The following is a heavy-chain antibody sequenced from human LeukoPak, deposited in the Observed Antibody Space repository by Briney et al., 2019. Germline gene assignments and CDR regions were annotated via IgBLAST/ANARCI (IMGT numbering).Heavy chain of an antibody. CDR2: INPNSGGT. Sequence: ASVKVSCKASGYTFTGYYMHWVRQAPGQGLEWMGWINPNSGGTNYAQKFQGRVTMTRDTSISTAYMELSRLRSDDTAVYYCARDNVVVPAAILPLDYWGQRTLVTVSS. CDR1: GYTFTGYY. J-gene: IGHJ4*02. V-gene: IGHV1-2*02. CDR3: ARDNVVVPAAILPLDY. D-gene: IGHD2-2*01.